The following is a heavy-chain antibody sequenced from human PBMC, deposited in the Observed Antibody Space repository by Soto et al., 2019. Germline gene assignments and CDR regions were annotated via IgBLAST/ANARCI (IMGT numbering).Heavy chain of an antibody. J-gene: IGHJ6*02. CDR3: VRGSSRFQDPYYYYALDV. V-gene: IGHV3-7*03. CDR2: IKQDGSEK. Sequence: GGSLRLSGADSGFTFSSYWMSWVRQAPGKGLEWVANIKQDGSEKYAASVKGRFFVSRDDSTNSLYLQMNSLQTEDTAVYYCVRGSSRFQDPYYYYALDVWGQGTTVTVFS. D-gene: IGHD2-15*01. CDR1: GFTFSSYW.